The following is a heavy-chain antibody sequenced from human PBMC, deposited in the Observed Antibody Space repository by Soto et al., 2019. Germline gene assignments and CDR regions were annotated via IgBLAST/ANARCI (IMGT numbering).Heavy chain of an antibody. Sequence: QLVEAGGGVVQPGGSLRLSCAASGCTFSAYDMHWVRQAAGKGLEWVALMSYDGSTKEYADSVKGRFTISRDNSKNTLSLQMSSLRNDDTALYFCARAGRQWLAKYYFDFWGQGTLVTVSS. D-gene: IGHD6-19*01. J-gene: IGHJ4*02. CDR3: ARAGRQWLAKYYFDF. CDR1: GCTFSAYD. V-gene: IGHV3-30-3*01. CDR2: MSYDGSTK.